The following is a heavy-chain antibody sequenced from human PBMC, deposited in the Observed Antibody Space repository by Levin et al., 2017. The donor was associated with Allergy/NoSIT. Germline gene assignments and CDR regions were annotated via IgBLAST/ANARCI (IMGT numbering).Heavy chain of an antibody. J-gene: IGHJ1*01. CDR1: GFTFSSYA. V-gene: IGHV3-23*01. CDR3: AKDLRSSGWYRKLVEYFQH. Sequence: GGSLRLSCAASGFTFSSYAMSWVRQAPGKGLEWVSAISGSGGSTYYADSVKGRFTISRDNSKNTLYLQMNSLRAEDTAVYYCAKDLRSSGWYRKLVEYFQHWGQGTLVTVSS. CDR2: ISGSGGST. D-gene: IGHD6-19*01.